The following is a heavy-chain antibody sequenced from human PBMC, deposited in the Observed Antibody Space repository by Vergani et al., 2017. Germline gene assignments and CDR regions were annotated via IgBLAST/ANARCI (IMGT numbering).Heavy chain of an antibody. D-gene: IGHD3-16*01. CDR2: IIAYNGKT. V-gene: IGHV1-18*01. CDR3: VRDKGDFNAFDI. Sequence: QVHLVQSGAEVKKPGASVKVSCKTSGYTFSSYGISWVRQAPGQGLEWMGWIIAYNGKTDYAQKVQGRVTMTTDTSTSTAYMELRSLGSDDTAMYYCVRDKGDFNAFDIWGQGTMVTVSS. J-gene: IGHJ3*02. CDR1: GYTFSSYG.